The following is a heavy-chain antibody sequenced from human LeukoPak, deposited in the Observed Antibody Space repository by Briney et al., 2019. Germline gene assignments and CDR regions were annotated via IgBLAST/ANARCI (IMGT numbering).Heavy chain of an antibody. Sequence: ASVKVSCKVSGYTLTELSMHWLRQAPGKGLEWRGGFDPEDGETIYAQKFQGRVTMTEDTSTDTAYMELSRLRSEHTAVYYCATRHTYGGIAVAAAGEGVYFDYWGQGTLVTASS. CDR3: ATRHTYGGIAVAAAGEGVYFDY. V-gene: IGHV1-24*01. CDR2: FDPEDGET. CDR1: GYTLTELS. D-gene: IGHD6-19*01. J-gene: IGHJ4*02.